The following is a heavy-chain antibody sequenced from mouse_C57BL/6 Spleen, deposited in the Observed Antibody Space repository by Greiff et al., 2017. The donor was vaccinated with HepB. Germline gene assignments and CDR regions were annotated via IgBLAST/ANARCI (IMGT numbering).Heavy chain of an antibody. D-gene: IGHD2-3*01. CDR1: GFTFSSYA. Sequence: VQLQQSGGGLVKPGGSLKLSCAASGFTFSSYAMSWVRQTPEKRLEWVATISDGGSYTYYPDNVKGRFTISRDNAKNNLYLQMSHLKSEDTAMYYCARDRGLLRYFDVWGTGTTVTVSS. V-gene: IGHV5-4*01. CDR2: ISDGGSYT. J-gene: IGHJ1*03. CDR3: ARDRGLLRYFDV.